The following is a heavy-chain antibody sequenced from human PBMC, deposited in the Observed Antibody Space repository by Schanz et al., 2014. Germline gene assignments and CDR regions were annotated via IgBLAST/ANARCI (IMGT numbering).Heavy chain of an antibody. CDR1: GFTFSDYY. J-gene: IGHJ4*02. CDR2: ISGTTTYT. D-gene: IGHD3-22*01. V-gene: IGHV3-11*05. Sequence: VQLVESGGGLVQPGRSLRLSCAASGFTFSDYYMSWIRQAPGKGLEWVSYISGTTTYTNYADSVKGRFTISRDNAKNSLYLQMNSLRAEDTAVYYCAKDPSHGDYDYYFDYWGQGTLVTVSS. CDR3: AKDPSHGDYDYYFDY.